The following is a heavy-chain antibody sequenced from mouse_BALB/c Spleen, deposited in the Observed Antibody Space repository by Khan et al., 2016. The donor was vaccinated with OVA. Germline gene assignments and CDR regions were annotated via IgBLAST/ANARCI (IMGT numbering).Heavy chain of an antibody. J-gene: IGHJ4*01. CDR1: GYTFTSYW. CDR3: ARSNYYGRGLYAMDY. V-gene: IGHV1S41*01. D-gene: IGHD1-1*01. Sequence: DLVEPGASVKLSCKASGYTFTSYWINWIKERPGQGLEWIGQIGPGSGSAYYNELSKGKATLTVDTSSSTVYIQLSSLSSEDSAVYFCARSNYYGRGLYAMDYWGQGTSVTVSS. CDR2: IGPGSGSA.